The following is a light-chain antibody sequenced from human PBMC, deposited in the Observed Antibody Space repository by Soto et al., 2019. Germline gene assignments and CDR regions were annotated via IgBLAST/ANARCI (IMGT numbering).Light chain of an antibody. Sequence: IQLTHYPSSLSASVLDIVTITFRASQYIAIYLSLYQQEPGEAPKLLIYAASTLYGGVPSRFSGSGSGTDFALTITSLQAEDFATYYCQQLRMYPSTFGGGTKV. CDR2: AAS. CDR3: QQLRMYPST. V-gene: IGKV1-9*01. J-gene: IGKJ4*01. CDR1: QYIAIY.